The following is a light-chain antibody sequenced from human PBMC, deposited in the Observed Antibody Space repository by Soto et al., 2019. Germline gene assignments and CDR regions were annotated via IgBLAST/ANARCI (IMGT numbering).Light chain of an antibody. CDR2: SDN. J-gene: IGLJ2*01. Sequence: QSVLTQSASTSGTPGQRVTISCSGTTANIGTNYVYWYQQFPGTTPKLLIYSDNHRRSWGADRCSVAKSDTSASLAISARLSEDDAVYYCAAWDDRVSSLVFGGGTKLTVL. CDR3: AAWDDRVSSLV. V-gene: IGLV1-47*02. CDR1: TANIGTNY.